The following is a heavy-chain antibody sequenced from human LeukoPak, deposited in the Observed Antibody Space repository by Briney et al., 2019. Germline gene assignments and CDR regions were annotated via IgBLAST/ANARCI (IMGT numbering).Heavy chain of an antibody. V-gene: IGHV4-59*01. CDR3: VAAAVAVDY. Sequence: SETLSLTCTVSGGSISSYYWSWIRQPPGKGLEWIGYIYYTGSTNYNPSLKSRVTISVDTSKNQFSLKLSSATAADTAVYYCVAAAVAVDYWGQGTLVTVSS. CDR1: GGSISSYY. J-gene: IGHJ4*02. D-gene: IGHD6-19*01. CDR2: IYYTGST.